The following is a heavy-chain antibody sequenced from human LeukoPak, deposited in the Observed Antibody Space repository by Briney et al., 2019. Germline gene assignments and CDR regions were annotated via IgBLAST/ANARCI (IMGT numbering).Heavy chain of an antibody. J-gene: IGHJ4*02. CDR2: INPNSGGT. Sequence: ASVKISCKASGYTFTGYYMHWVRQAPGQGLEWMGWINPNSGGTNYAQKFQGRVTMTRDTSISTAYMELSRLRSDDTAVYYCARSRTYYYDSSGLLVGDYWGQGTLVTVSS. V-gene: IGHV1-2*02. D-gene: IGHD3-22*01. CDR3: ARSRTYYYDSSGLLVGDY. CDR1: GYTFTGYY.